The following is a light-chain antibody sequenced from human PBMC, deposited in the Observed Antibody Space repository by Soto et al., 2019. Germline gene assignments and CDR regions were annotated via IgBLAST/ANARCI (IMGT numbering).Light chain of an antibody. CDR2: GNS. Sequence: QSVLTRPPSVSGAPGQRVTISCTGSSSNIGAGYDVHWYQQLPGTAPKLLIYGNSNRPSGVPDRFSGSKSGTSASLAITGLQTEDEADYYCQPYDSSLSGSGVFGTGPKVTVL. V-gene: IGLV1-40*01. CDR1: SSNIGAGYD. CDR3: QPYDSSLSGSGV. J-gene: IGLJ1*01.